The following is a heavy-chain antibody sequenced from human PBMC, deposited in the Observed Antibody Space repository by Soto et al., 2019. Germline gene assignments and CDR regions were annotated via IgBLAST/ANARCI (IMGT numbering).Heavy chain of an antibody. V-gene: IGHV1-2*02. CDR3: TRENIENSDGLYDAFDI. Sequence: ASVKVSCKTSGYTFTDYYTHWVRQAPGQGLEWMGWVNPKSGGAYFAQKFQGRVTLTRDTSIGTAYIEVNSLTSDDTAVYFCTRENIENSDGLYDAFDISGQATTVTVSS. CDR1: GYTFTDYY. J-gene: IGHJ3*02. CDR2: VNPKSGGA. D-gene: IGHD5-18*01.